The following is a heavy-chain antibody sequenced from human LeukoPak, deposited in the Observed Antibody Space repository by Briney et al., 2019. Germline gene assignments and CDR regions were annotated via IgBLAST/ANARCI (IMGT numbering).Heavy chain of an antibody. CDR2: INHSEGT. CDR3: ARVVKDYGGNSGWFDP. D-gene: IGHD4-23*01. J-gene: IGHJ5*02. CDR1: GGSFSSYY. Sequence: SETLSLTCAVYGGSFSSYYWSWIRQPPGKGLEWIGEINHSEGTNYNPSLKSRVTISVDTSKNQFSLKLSSVTAADTAVYYCARVVKDYGGNSGWFDPWGQGTLVTVSS. V-gene: IGHV4-34*01.